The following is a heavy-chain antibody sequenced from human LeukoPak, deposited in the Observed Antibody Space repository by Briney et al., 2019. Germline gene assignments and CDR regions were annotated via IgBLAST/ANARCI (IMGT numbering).Heavy chain of an antibody. D-gene: IGHD6-19*01. CDR3: ARERAVNGWTSAHFDY. Sequence: GGSLRLSCAASGFTFSSYAMHWVRRAPGKGLEWVSVISNDGSTKYYADSVKGRFTISRDNSKNTLYLQINSLRAEDTAVYYCARERAVNGWTSAHFDYWGQGTLVTVSS. V-gene: IGHV3-30*14. CDR2: ISNDGSTK. CDR1: GFTFSSYA. J-gene: IGHJ4*02.